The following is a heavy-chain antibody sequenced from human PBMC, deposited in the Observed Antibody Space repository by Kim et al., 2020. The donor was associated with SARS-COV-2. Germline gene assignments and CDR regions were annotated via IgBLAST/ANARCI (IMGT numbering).Heavy chain of an antibody. CDR1: GFTFSSYA. V-gene: IGHV3-64D*06. J-gene: IGHJ3*02. CDR2: ISSNGGST. CDR3: RGPRYNWNEDAFDI. D-gene: IGHD1-1*01. Sequence: GGSLRLSCSASGFTFSSYAMHWVRQAPGKGLEYVSAISSNGGSTYYADSVKGRFTISRDNSKNTLYLQMSSLRAEDTAVYYCRGPRYNWNEDAFDIWGQGTMVTVSS.